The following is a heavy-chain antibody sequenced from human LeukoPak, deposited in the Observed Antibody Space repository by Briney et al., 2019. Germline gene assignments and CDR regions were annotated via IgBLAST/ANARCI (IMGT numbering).Heavy chain of an antibody. CDR3: TRHKQVVGSSEIDY. CDR2: INYSGNT. D-gene: IGHD1-26*01. V-gene: IGHV4-39*01. J-gene: IGHJ4*02. CDR1: RGSISISGYW. Sequence: SETLPLTCTVSRGSISISGYWGGWTRQTPGKGLEWIGIINYSGNTYYNPSLKSRVTMSVDTSKNQFSVKLSSVTAADTAMYYCTRHKQVVGSSEIDYWGQGMLVTVSS.